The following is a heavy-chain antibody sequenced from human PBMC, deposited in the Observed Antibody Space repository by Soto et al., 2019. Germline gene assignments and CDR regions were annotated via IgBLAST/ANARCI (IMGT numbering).Heavy chain of an antibody. CDR2: IHYSGST. V-gene: IGHV4-30-4*01. CDR1: GGSISSGDYY. Sequence: PSETLSLTCTVSGGSISSGDYYWSWIRQPPGKGLEWIGYIHYSGSTYYNPSLKSRITISVEKPKNQFSLKLSSVTAADTAVYYCATLLRFFGPWGQGILVTVSS. CDR3: ATLLRFFGP. D-gene: IGHD3-3*01. J-gene: IGHJ5*02.